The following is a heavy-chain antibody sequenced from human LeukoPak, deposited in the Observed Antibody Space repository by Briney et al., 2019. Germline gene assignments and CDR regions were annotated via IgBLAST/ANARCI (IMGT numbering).Heavy chain of an antibody. D-gene: IGHD1-26*01. CDR3: ARVNWELRDAFDI. CDR1: GFSFGAYS. Sequence: GGSLRLSCAASGFSFGAYSMNWVRQAPGRGLEWVSSISSSSAYIFYADSVKGRFTISRDNAKESLYLQMNSLRAEDTAVYYCARVNWELRDAFDIWGQGTMVTVSS. V-gene: IGHV3-21*01. J-gene: IGHJ3*02. CDR2: ISSSSAYI.